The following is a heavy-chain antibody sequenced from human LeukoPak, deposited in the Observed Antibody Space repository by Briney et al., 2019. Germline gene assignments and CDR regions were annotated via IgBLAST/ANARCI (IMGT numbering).Heavy chain of an antibody. J-gene: IGHJ4*02. V-gene: IGHV3-53*01. D-gene: IGHD5-12*01. CDR3: ARDSGYDAGGCYFDY. CDR2: IYSGGST. Sequence: GGSLRLSCAASGFTFSSYSMNWVRQAPGKGLEWVSVIYSGGSTYYADSVKGRFTISRDNSKNTLYLQMNSLRAEDTAVYYCARDSGYDAGGCYFDYWGQGTLVTVSS. CDR1: GFTFSSYS.